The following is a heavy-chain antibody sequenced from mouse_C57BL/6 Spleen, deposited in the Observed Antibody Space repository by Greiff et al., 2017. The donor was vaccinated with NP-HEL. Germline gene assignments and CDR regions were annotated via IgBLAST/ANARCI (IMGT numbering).Heavy chain of an antibody. CDR1: GFTFSDYG. J-gene: IGHJ1*03. Sequence: EVKVVESGGGLVKPGGSLKLSCAASGFTFSDYGMHWVRQAPEKGLEWVAYISSGSSTIYYADTVKGRFTISRDNAKNTLFLQMTSLRSEDTAMYYCARRAYYYGSSYDWYFDVWGTGTTVTVSS. D-gene: IGHD1-1*01. CDR2: ISSGSSTI. CDR3: ARRAYYYGSSYDWYFDV. V-gene: IGHV5-17*01.